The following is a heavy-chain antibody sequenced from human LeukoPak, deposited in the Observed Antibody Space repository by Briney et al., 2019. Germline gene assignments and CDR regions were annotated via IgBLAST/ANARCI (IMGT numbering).Heavy chain of an antibody. CDR3: VAEERDFDC. Sequence: GGSLRLSCAASGFTFSNYGMSWVRQAPGKGLEWVSAISHSGSDTYYADSVKGRFTISRDNAKNTLYLQMNSLRVEDTAVYYCVAEERDFDCWGQGVLVTVSS. V-gene: IGHV3-23*01. CDR2: ISHSGSDT. D-gene: IGHD6-13*01. CDR1: GFTFSNYG. J-gene: IGHJ4*02.